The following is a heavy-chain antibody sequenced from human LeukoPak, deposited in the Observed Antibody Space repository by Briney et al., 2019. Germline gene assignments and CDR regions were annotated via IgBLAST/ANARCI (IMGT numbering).Heavy chain of an antibody. V-gene: IGHV4-30-2*01. CDR1: GGSISSGGYY. Sequence: SETLSLTWAVSGGSISSGGYYWSRIRQPPGKGLEWIGYIYHSGSTYYNPSLKSRVTISVDRSKNQFSLKLSSVTAADTAVYYCARDRDSSGWYDAFDIWGQGTMVTVSS. D-gene: IGHD6-19*01. CDR2: IYHSGST. CDR3: ARDRDSSGWYDAFDI. J-gene: IGHJ3*02.